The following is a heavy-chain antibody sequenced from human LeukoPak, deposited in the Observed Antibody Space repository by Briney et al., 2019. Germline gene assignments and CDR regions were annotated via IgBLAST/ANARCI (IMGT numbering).Heavy chain of an antibody. V-gene: IGHV1-8*01. D-gene: IGHD2-21*02. J-gene: IGHJ4*02. CDR1: GYTFTSYD. CDR2: MNPNSGNT. CDR3: ARGRGAYCGGDCSYFGY. Sequence: GASVKVSCKASGYTFTSYDINWVRQATGQGLEWMGWMNPNSGNTGYAQKFQGRVTMTRNTSISTACMELSSLRSEDTAVYYCARGRGAYCGGDCSYFGYWGQGTLVTVSS.